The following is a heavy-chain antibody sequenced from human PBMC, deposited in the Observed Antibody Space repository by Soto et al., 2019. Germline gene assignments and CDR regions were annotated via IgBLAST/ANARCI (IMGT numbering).Heavy chain of an antibody. CDR2: ISWNSGSI. V-gene: IGHV3-9*01. CDR1: GFTFDAYA. D-gene: IGHD5-18*01. J-gene: IGHJ6*02. CDR3: AKDIAAMGPYYYYGMDV. Sequence: TGGSLRLSCAASGFTFDAYAMHLVRQAQGKGLEWVSGISWNSGSIGYADSVKGRFTISRDNAKNSLYLQMNSLRAEDTALYYCAKDIAAMGPYYYYGMDVWGQGTTVTVSS.